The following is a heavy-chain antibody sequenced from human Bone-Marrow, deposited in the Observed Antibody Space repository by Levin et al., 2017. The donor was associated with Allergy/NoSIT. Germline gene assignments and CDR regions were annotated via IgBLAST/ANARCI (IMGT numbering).Heavy chain of an antibody. CDR3: AGGGLDSPTVRLYYFDY. D-gene: IGHD3-16*02. Sequence: SQTLSLTCTVSGDSLSGYYWNWIRQSAGKGLEWIGRIYSTERTNYNPSVQSRVTLSVDTSKNQFSLTLSSVTAADTAVYFCAGGGLDSPTVRLYYFDYWGQGVLVTVSS. V-gene: IGHV4-4*07. CDR2: IYSTERT. CDR1: GDSLSGYY. J-gene: IGHJ4*02.